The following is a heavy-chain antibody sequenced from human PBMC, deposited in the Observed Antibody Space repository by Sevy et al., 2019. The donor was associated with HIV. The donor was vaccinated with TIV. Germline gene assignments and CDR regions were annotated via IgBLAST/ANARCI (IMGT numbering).Heavy chain of an antibody. D-gene: IGHD3-10*01. CDR3: TTRPYGSIIDY. CDR1: GFTFPINA. J-gene: IGHJ4*02. CDR2: IKGKTDGETT. Sequence: GGSLRLSCAASGFTFPINAVGWVRQAPGKGLEWVGRIKGKTDGETTDYAAPVKGRFIISRDDSGKTVYVQLNSVKTEDTAMYFCTTRPYGSIIDYWGQGTLVTVSS. V-gene: IGHV3-15*05.